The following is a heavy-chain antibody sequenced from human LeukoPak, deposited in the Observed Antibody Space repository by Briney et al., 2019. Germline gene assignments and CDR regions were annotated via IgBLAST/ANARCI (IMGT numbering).Heavy chain of an antibody. Sequence: PGGSLRLSCAASGFTFSSYSMNWVRQAPGKGLEWVSSISSSSSYIYYADSVKGRFTISRDNAKNSLYLQMNSLRPEDTAVYYCARGRRSGGITLIRGVKDRGWFDSWGQGILVTVSS. CDR2: ISSSSSYI. V-gene: IGHV3-21*01. CDR1: GFTFSSYS. CDR3: ARGRRSGGITLIRGVKDRGWFDS. D-gene: IGHD3-10*01. J-gene: IGHJ5*01.